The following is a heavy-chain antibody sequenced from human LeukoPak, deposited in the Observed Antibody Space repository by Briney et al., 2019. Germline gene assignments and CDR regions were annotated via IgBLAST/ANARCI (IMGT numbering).Heavy chain of an antibody. J-gene: IGHJ4*02. V-gene: IGHV3-9*01. Sequence: LSGWSLRLSCAASGFTFDDYAMHWVRQTPGKGLEWVSSISWNSGSINYADSVKGRFTISRDNAKNSLYLQMNSLRPEDTALYYCAKDISVAAAEGGDSDYLGQGTLVTVSS. CDR2: ISWNSGSI. D-gene: IGHD6-13*01. CDR3: AKDISVAAAEGGDSDY. CDR1: GFTFDDYA.